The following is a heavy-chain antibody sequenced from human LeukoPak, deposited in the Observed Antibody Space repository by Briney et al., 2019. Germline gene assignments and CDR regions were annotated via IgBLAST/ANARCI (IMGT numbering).Heavy chain of an antibody. CDR1: GFTFSNAW. J-gene: IGHJ6*02. CDR2: IKSKTDGGTT. Sequence: GGSLRFFCAASGFTFSNAWMSWVRQAPGKGREWVGRIKSKTDGGTTDYAAPVKGRFTISRDDSKNTLYLQMNRLKTEDTAVYYRTTDRATFYYYYGMDVWGQGTTVTVSS. CDR3: TTDRATFYYYYGMDV. D-gene: IGHD3-16*01. V-gene: IGHV3-15*01.